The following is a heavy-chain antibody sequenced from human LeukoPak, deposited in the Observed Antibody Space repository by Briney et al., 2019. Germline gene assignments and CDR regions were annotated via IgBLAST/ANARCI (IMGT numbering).Heavy chain of an antibody. Sequence: GASVKVSCKASGYTFTDYYIHWVRQAPGQGLEWMAWMNPKRGDTSYTQKFQGRVTMTRDTSISTAYMELSRLRSDDTAVYYCAVIQTPGYCSSTSCYDYWGQGTLVTVSS. CDR1: GYTFTDYY. V-gene: IGHV1-2*02. CDR3: AVIQTPGYCSSTSCYDY. J-gene: IGHJ4*02. CDR2: MNPKRGDT. D-gene: IGHD2-2*01.